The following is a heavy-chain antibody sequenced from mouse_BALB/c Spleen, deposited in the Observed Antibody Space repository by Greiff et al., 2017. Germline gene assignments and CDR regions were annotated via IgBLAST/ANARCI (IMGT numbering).Heavy chain of an antibody. V-gene: IGHV1-4*02. CDR2: INPSSGYT. J-gene: IGHJ1*01. Sequence: VQLQESAAELARPGASVKMSCKASGYTFTSYTMHWVKQRPGQGLEWIGYINPSSGYTEYNQKFKDKTTLTADKSSSTAYMQLSSLTSEDSAVYYCARGGYSYFDVWGAGTTVTVSS. CDR1: GYTFTSYT. CDR3: ARGGYSYFDV.